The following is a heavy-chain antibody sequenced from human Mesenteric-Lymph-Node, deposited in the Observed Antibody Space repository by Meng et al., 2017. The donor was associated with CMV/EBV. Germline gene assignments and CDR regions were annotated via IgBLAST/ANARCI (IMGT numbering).Heavy chain of an antibody. V-gene: IGHV4-61*01. CDR3: ANYGDYAGRFDY. CDR2: ISYSGST. D-gene: IGHD4-17*01. Sequence: TVSGGSVSSGSHYWNWIRQHPGKGLEWIGYISYSGSTTYNPSLKSRVTISIDTSKNQFSLKLTSVTAADTAIYYCANYGDYAGRFDYWGQGTLVTVSS. CDR1: GGSVSSGSHY. J-gene: IGHJ4*02.